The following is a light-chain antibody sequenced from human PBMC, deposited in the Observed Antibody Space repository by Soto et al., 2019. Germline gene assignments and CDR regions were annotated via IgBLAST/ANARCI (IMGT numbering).Light chain of an antibody. J-gene: IGKJ1*01. CDR2: GAS. CDR3: QRFGSSWT. V-gene: IGKV3-20*01. Sequence: EIVLTQSPGTLSLSPGARATLSCRASQSFSGSYLAWYQQKPGQGPRLLIYGASTRATGIPDRFSGSGSGTDFTLTISRLEHEDFAVYYCQRFGSSWTFGQGTKVEIK. CDR1: QSFSGSY.